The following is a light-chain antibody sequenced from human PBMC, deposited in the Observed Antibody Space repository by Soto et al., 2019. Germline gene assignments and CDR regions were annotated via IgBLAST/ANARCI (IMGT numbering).Light chain of an antibody. J-gene: IGLJ2*01. V-gene: IGLV4-69*01. CDR1: SGHSSYA. CDR3: QTWDTDTVI. Sequence: QLVLTQSPSASASLGASVRLTCTLSSGHSSYAIAWHQQQPEKGPRFLLRLNTDGSHNKGDGIPARFSGSSSGAERYLTISSLQSEDEADYYCQTWDTDTVIFAGGTKLTVL. CDR2: LNTDGSH.